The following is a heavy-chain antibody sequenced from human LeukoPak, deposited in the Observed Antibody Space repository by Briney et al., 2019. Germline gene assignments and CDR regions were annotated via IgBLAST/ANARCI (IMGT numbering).Heavy chain of an antibody. J-gene: IGHJ5*02. D-gene: IGHD3-10*01. V-gene: IGHV3-11*03. Sequence: GGSLRLSCAASGFTFTDHHMSWIRQAPGKGLEWVTYISSTGSYTNYADSVKGRFTISRDNAKNSVYLQMNSLRAEDTAVFYCASHRYGSGTLRGFDPWGQGTLVTVSS. CDR1: GFTFTDHH. CDR3: ASHRYGSGTLRGFDP. CDR2: ISSTGSYT.